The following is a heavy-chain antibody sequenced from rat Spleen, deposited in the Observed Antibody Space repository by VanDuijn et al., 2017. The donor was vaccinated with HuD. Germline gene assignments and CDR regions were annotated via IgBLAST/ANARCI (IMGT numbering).Heavy chain of an antibody. D-gene: IGHD1-1*01. J-gene: IGHJ3*01. CDR1: GSTFSDYG. Sequence: EVQLVESGGGLVQPGRSMKLSCSASGSTFSDYGMAWVFQAPTKGLEWVASISYDGGRTYYRDSVKGRFTISRDNAKSTLYLQMENLKSDDTATYYCVKELYYSGENWFGYWSKGTLVTV. V-gene: IGHV5-20*01. CDR3: VKELYYSGENWFGY. CDR2: ISYDGGRT.